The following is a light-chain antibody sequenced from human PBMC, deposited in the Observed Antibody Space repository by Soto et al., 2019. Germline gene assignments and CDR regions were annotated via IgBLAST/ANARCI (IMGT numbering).Light chain of an antibody. V-gene: IGKV3-20*01. J-gene: IGKJ1*01. CDR3: QHYGGSPQT. CDR2: GAS. CDR1: QSVSKY. Sequence: EIVLTQSPGTLALSPGEGATLSCRASQSVSKYLAWYQQKPGQAPRLLIYGASSRATGIPDSFSGSGSGTDFTLTISRLEPEDFAVYYCQHYGGSPQTFGQGTKVEIQ.